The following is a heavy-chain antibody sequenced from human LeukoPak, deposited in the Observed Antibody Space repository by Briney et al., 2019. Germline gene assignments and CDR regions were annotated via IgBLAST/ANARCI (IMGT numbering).Heavy chain of an antibody. V-gene: IGHV4-31*03. J-gene: IGHJ3*02. D-gene: IGHD3-22*01. CDR3: ARDDYDLKAFDI. CDR1: GGSISSGGYY. CDR2: IYYSGST. Sequence: SETLSLTCTVSGGSISSGGYYWSWLRQHPGKGLEWIGYIYYSGSTYYNPSLKSRVTISVDTSKNQFSLKLSSVTAADTAVYYCARDDYDLKAFDIWGQGTMVTVSS.